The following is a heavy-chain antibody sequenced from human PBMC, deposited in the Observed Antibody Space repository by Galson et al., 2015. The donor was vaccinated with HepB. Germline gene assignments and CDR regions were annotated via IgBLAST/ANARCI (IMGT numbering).Heavy chain of an antibody. CDR1: GYTFTSYG. Sequence: SVKVSCKASGYTFTSYGISWVRQAPGQGLEWMGWISAYNGNTNYAQKLQGRVTMTTDTSTSTAYMELRSLRSDDTAVYYCARVPGVFDGYYYYYMDVWGKGTTVTVSS. CDR2: ISAYNGNT. CDR3: ARVPGVFDGYYYYYMDV. V-gene: IGHV1-18*01. J-gene: IGHJ6*03. D-gene: IGHD3-10*01.